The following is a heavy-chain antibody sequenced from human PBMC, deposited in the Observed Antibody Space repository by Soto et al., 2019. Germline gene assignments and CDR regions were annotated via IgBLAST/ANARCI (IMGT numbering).Heavy chain of an antibody. CDR1: GFTFSSYS. V-gene: IGHV3-21*01. D-gene: IGHD1-26*01. CDR2: ITSTSSYI. Sequence: EVQLVESGGGLVKPGGSLRLSCAASGFTFSSYSMNWVRQAPGKGLEWVSSITSTSSYIYYVDSVKGRFTISRDNAKNSLYLQMSSLRGEDTAVYYGARVWEGGRPNGFHYDGMALWGQGTTVTVSS. J-gene: IGHJ6*02. CDR3: ARVWEGGRPNGFHYDGMAL.